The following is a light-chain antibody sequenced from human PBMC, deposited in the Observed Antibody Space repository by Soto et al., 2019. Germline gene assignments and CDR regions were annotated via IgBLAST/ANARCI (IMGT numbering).Light chain of an antibody. V-gene: IGKV3-15*01. CDR2: GAS. CDR1: QSVSSN. Sequence: EIVMTQSPATLSVSPGERATLSCRASQSVSSNLAWYQQKPGQAPRLLIYGASTRATGIPDRFSGSGSGTEFTLTISSLQSEDFAVYYCQQYNNWPPRTFGKGTKVEIK. J-gene: IGKJ1*01. CDR3: QQYNNWPPRT.